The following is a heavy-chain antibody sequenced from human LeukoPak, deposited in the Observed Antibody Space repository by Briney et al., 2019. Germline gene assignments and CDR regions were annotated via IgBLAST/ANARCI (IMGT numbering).Heavy chain of an antibody. Sequence: SETLSLTCTVSGGSISSYYWSWIRQPPGKGLEWIGYIYYSGSTNYNPSLKSRVTISVDTSKNQFSLKLSSVTAADTAVYYCARDSSYSSSWSMGGFDPWGQGTLVTVSS. CDR1: GGSISSYY. D-gene: IGHD6-13*01. V-gene: IGHV4-59*12. CDR2: IYYSGST. CDR3: ARDSSYSSSWSMGGFDP. J-gene: IGHJ5*02.